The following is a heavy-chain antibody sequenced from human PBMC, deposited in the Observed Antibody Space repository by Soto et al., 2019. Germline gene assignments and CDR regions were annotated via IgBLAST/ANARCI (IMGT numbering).Heavy chain of an antibody. CDR1: GGSISSYY. V-gene: IGHV4-59*08. D-gene: IGHD3-22*01. J-gene: IGHJ3*02. CDR3: ARAKNYYDSSGYPDAFDI. Sequence: PSETLSLTCTVSGGSISSYYWSWIRQPPGKGLEWIGYIYYSGSTNYNPSLKSRVTISVDTSKNQFSLKLSSVTAADTAVYYCARAKNYYDSSGYPDAFDIWGQGTMVTVSS. CDR2: IYYSGST.